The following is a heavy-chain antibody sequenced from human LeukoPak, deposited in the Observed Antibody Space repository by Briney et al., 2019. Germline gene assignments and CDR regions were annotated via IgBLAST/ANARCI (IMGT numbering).Heavy chain of an antibody. CDR2: INPGSGAT. V-gene: IGHV1-2*02. Sequence: ASVKVSCKTSGYTFSDYYIHWVRQAPGQGLQCMGWINPGSGATKDAREFQGRVTMTRDTSINTIYMDLSSLTSDDTAVYYCARDGRFLDDSLPDHWGQGTLVIVSS. D-gene: IGHD3-3*01. CDR1: GYTFSDYY. J-gene: IGHJ4*02. CDR3: ARDGRFLDDSLPDH.